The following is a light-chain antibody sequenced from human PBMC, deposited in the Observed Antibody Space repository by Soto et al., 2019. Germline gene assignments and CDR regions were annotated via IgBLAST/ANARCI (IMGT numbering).Light chain of an antibody. Sequence: DIQMTQFPSTLSASVGDRVTITCRASQSISDRLAWYQRKPGKAPKLLIFDASSLESGVPSRFSGIGSGTKYTRTISSLQPDDFATYYCQHYSTVWAFGQGTKVEI. CDR1: QSISDR. V-gene: IGKV1-5*01. CDR3: QHYSTVWA. CDR2: DAS. J-gene: IGKJ1*01.